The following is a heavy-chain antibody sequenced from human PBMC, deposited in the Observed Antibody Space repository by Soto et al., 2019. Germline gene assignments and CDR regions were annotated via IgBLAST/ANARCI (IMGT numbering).Heavy chain of an antibody. CDR3: AKDIGIVGATTSDY. CDR1: GFTFDDYG. D-gene: IGHD1-26*01. Sequence: LQRVSYAASGFTFDDYGMHWVRQAPGKGLEWVSGISWNSGSIGYADSVKGRFTISRDNAKNSLYLQMNSLRAEDTALYYCAKDIGIVGATTSDYWGQGTLVTVS. J-gene: IGHJ4*02. V-gene: IGHV3-9*01. CDR2: ISWNSGSI.